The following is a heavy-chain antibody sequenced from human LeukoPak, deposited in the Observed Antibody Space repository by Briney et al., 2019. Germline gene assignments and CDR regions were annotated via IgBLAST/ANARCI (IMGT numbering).Heavy chain of an antibody. CDR3: ARAVTSTEGY. D-gene: IGHD4-17*01. CDR1: GFSFSDHY. CDR2: INDGGSGK. J-gene: IGHJ4*02. V-gene: IGHV3-7*03. Sequence: PGGSLRLSCAASGFSFSDHYMDWVRQAPGKGLEWVASINDGGSGKYYVDSVKGRFTISRDNAQKSLYLEMHSLRAEDTAVYYCARAVTSTEGYWGQGTLVTVSS.